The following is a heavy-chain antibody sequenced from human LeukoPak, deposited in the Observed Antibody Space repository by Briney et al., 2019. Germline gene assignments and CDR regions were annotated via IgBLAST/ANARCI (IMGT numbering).Heavy chain of an antibody. J-gene: IGHJ6*03. V-gene: IGHV1-2*02. CDR3: ARDPHHLAAIYHYYYYMDI. CDR2: INPNSGGT. D-gene: IGHD2-15*01. CDR1: GYTFTGYY. Sequence: ASVKVSCKASGYTFTGYYTHWVRQAPGQGLEWMGWINPNSGGTNYAQKFQGRVTMTRDTSISTAYMELSRLRSDDTAVYYCARDPHHLAAIYHYYYYMDIWGKGTTVTVS.